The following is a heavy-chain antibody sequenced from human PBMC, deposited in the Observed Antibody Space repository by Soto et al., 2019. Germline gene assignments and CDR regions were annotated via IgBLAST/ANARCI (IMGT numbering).Heavy chain of an antibody. CDR3: ARESHDLLTGPPWVWYFDL. V-gene: IGHV4-34*01. CDR2: INDRGSI. J-gene: IGHJ2*01. CDR1: GGSFSGYY. D-gene: IGHD3-9*01. Sequence: QVQLQQWGAGPLRPLETLSLTCRVSGGSFSGYYWAWIRQSPGKGLEWIGEINDRGSINYNPSLKSRVSISVDTSKNPYSLNLRSVTAADTAVYYCARESHDLLTGPPWVWYFDLWGRGTLVTVSS.